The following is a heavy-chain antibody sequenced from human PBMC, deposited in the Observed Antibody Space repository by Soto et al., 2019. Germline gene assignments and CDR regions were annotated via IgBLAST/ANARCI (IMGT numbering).Heavy chain of an antibody. V-gene: IGHV1-18*01. Sequence: ASVNVSCKASGYTFTSYGISWVRQAPGQGLEWMGWISAYNGNTNYAQKLQGRVTMTTDTSTSTAYMELRSLRSDDTAVYYCARTNTNYYDSSGYSWFDPWGQGTLVTVSS. CDR1: GYTFTSYG. CDR3: ARTNTNYYDSSGYSWFDP. CDR2: ISAYNGNT. D-gene: IGHD3-22*01. J-gene: IGHJ5*02.